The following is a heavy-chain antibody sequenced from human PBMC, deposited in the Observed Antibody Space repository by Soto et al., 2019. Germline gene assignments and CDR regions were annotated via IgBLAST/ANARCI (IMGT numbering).Heavy chain of an antibody. CDR3: VKDISRAGLHYFDY. CDR1: GFTFDDYA. Sequence: DVQLVESGGGLVQPGRSLRLSCAASGFTFDDYAMHWVRQVPGKGLEWVSGITWNSGDIGYADSVKGRFTISRVNAKNSLYLQMNSLRAEDTALYYCVKDISRAGLHYFDYWGQGTPVTVSS. J-gene: IGHJ4*02. V-gene: IGHV3-9*01. CDR2: ITWNSGDI.